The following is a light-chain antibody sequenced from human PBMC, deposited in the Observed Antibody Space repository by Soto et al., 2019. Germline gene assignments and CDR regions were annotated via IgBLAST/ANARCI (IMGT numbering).Light chain of an antibody. CDR1: SSDVGGYNY. Sequence: QSALTQPPSPSGSPGQSVTISCTAASSDVGGYNYVSWYQQYPGKAPKLIIYEVTKRPSDVPDRFSGSKSGNTASLTVSGLQGEDEADYYCSSYAGSNNLVFGGGTKLTVL. J-gene: IGLJ2*01. CDR3: SSYAGSNNLV. CDR2: EVT. V-gene: IGLV2-8*01.